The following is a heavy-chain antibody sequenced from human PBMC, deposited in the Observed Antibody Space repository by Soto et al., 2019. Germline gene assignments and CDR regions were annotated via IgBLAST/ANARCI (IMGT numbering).Heavy chain of an antibody. CDR2: IYSSGST. D-gene: IGHD3-9*01. CDR3: ARATYDILTGYYRWTYWYFDL. Sequence: SETLSLTCTVTGGTISGYYWTWIRQSAGGGLEWIGRIYSSGSTNYNPSLKSRVTISVDTSKNQFSLKLSSVTAADTAVYYCARATYDILTGYYRWTYWYFDLWGRGTLVTVS. CDR1: GGTISGYY. J-gene: IGHJ2*01. V-gene: IGHV4-4*07.